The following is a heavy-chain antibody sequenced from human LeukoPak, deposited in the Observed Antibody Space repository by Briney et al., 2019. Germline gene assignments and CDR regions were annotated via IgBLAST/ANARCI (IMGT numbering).Heavy chain of an antibody. Sequence: ASVKVSCKASGYTFTSYHIHWVRQAPGQGLEWMGIINPSGGRTSYAQKFQGRLTMTRDMSTSTVYMELSSLRSEDTAVYYCARGLGDYDDYWGQGTLVTVSS. J-gene: IGHJ4*02. D-gene: IGHD4-17*01. CDR3: ARGLGDYDDY. V-gene: IGHV1-46*01. CDR2: INPSGGRT. CDR1: GYTFTSYH.